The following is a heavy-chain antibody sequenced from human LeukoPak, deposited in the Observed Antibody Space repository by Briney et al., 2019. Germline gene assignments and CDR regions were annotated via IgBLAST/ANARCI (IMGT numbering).Heavy chain of an antibody. J-gene: IGHJ5*02. Sequence: GGSLRLSCAASGFTFKSYWMSWVRQAPGKGLEWVANINQDGSEKYYVDSVKGRFTISRDNAKNSLYLQVNSLRAEDTAVYYCAREGTVQSGYDPNWFDPRGQGTLVTVSS. CDR2: INQDGSEK. CDR3: AREGTVQSGYDPNWFDP. CDR1: GFTFKSYW. V-gene: IGHV3-7*01. D-gene: IGHD6-25*01.